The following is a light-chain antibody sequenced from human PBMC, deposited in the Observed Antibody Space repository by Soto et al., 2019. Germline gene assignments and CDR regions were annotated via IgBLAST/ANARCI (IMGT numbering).Light chain of an antibody. CDR1: QSVSSNF. V-gene: IGKV3-20*01. J-gene: IGKJ5*01. CDR2: VAS. CDR3: QQYASSPIT. Sequence: EIVLTQSPGTLSLSPGERATLSCRASQSVSSNFLAWYQQKSGQAPRLLIYVASSSATGIPGRLSGSGSGTDFTLTISRLEPEDFAVYYCQQYASSPITFGQGTRLEIK.